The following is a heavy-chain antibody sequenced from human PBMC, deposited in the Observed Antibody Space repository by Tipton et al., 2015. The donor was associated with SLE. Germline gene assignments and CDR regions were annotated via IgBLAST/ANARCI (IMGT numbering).Heavy chain of an antibody. D-gene: IGHD1-26*01. Sequence: TLSLTCTVSGGSISSHYWSWIRQPPGKGLEWIGYIYYSGSTNYNPSLKSRVTISVDTSKNQFSLKLSSVTAADTAVYYCAREWELHLDYWGRGTLVTVSS. J-gene: IGHJ2*01. CDR1: GGSISSHY. CDR3: AREWELHLDY. V-gene: IGHV4-59*11. CDR2: IYYSGST.